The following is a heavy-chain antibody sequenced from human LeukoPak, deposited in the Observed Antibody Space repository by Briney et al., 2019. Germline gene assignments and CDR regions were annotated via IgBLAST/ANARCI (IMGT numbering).Heavy chain of an antibody. V-gene: IGHV4-34*01. CDR2: INHSGST. Sequence: SETLSLTCAVYGGSFSGYYWSWIRQPPGKGLEWIGEINHSGSTNCNPSLKSRVTISVDTSKNQFSLKLSSVTAADTAVYYCAVSYYYDSSGHLPAGYWGQGTLVTVSS. J-gene: IGHJ4*02. CDR1: GGSFSGYY. D-gene: IGHD3-22*01. CDR3: AVSYYYDSSGHLPAGY.